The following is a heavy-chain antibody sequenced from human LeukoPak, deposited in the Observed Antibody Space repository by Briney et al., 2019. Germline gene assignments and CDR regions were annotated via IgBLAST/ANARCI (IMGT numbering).Heavy chain of an antibody. J-gene: IGHJ4*02. CDR3: AKADIVAVRSALEY. CDR1: GFTFSNYG. Sequence: GGPLRLSCEASGFTFSNYGMHWIRQAPGKGLEWVAFLRHNGGREYYVDSVRGRFTISRDNSKNTLYLEMNSLRVEDTAVYYCAKADIVAVRSALEYWGQGTLVSVSS. V-gene: IGHV3-30*02. D-gene: IGHD2-21*01. CDR2: LRHNGGRE.